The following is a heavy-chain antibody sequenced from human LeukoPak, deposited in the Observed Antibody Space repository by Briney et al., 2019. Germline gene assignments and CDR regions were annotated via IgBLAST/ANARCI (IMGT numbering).Heavy chain of an antibody. V-gene: IGHV1-69*05. CDR2: IIPIFGTA. D-gene: IGHD5-24*01. CDR3: ARGERWLQSELDY. J-gene: IGHJ4*02. CDR1: RGTFSSYA. Sequence: RASVKVSCKASRGTFSSYAISWVRQAPGQGLEWMGGIIPIFGTANYAQKFQGRVTITTDESTSTAYMELSSLRSEDTAVYYCARGERWLQSELDYWGQGTLVTVSS.